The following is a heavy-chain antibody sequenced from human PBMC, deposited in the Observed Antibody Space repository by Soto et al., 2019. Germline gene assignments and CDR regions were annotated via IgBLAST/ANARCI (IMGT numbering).Heavy chain of an antibody. CDR2: IFYSGST. CDR1: GGSISSYY. J-gene: IGHJ4*02. Sequence: SETLSLTCTVSGGSISSYYWSWIRQPPGKGLEWIGYIFYSGSTNYNPSLKSRVIISVDTSKNQVSLKLSSVTAADTAVYWCARDGNIAAAGMGIDYWGQGTLVTVSS. CDR3: ARDGNIAAAGMGIDY. V-gene: IGHV4-59*01. D-gene: IGHD6-13*01.